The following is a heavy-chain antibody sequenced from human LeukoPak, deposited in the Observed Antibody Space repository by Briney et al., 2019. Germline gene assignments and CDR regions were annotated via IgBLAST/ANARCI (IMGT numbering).Heavy chain of an antibody. Sequence: PSETLSLTCTVSGGSISSYYWSWIRQPPGKGLEWIGYIYYSGSTNYNPSLKSRVTISVDTSKNQFSLKLSSVTAADTAVYYCATGGSSWYYFDYWGQGTLVTVSS. D-gene: IGHD6-13*01. CDR3: ATGGSSWYYFDY. V-gene: IGHV4-59*01. CDR2: IYYSGST. CDR1: GGSISSYY. J-gene: IGHJ4*02.